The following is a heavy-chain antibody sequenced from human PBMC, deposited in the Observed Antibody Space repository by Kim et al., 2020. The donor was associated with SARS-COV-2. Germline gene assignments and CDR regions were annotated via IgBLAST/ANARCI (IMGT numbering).Heavy chain of an antibody. D-gene: IGHD3-22*01. V-gene: IGHV3-21*01. CDR3: ARRWDYYDSSGYYAPFDY. J-gene: IGHJ4*02. CDR2: ISSSSSYI. Sequence: GGSLRLSCAASGFTFSSYSMNWVRQAPGKGLEWVSSISSSSSYIYYADSVKGRFTISRDNAKNSLYLQMNSLRAEDTAVYYCARRWDYYDSSGYYAPFDYWGQGTLVTVSS. CDR1: GFTFSSYS.